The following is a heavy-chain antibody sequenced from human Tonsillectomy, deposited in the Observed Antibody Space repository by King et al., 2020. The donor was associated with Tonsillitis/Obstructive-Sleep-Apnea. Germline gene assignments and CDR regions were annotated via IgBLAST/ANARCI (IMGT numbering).Heavy chain of an antibody. CDR2: ISAYNGHT. CDR1: GYTFTNYG. CDR3: ARDSMSHYFDSSAYYTFDY. D-gene: IGHD3-22*01. Sequence: QLVQSGAEVKKPGASVKVSGKASGYTFTNYGISWVRQAPGQGLEWMGWISAYNGHTNSAQKLQGRVTMTTDASTRTAYMELRSLRSDDTAVYYCARDSMSHYFDSSAYYTFDYWGQGTLVTVSS. V-gene: IGHV1-18*01. J-gene: IGHJ4*02.